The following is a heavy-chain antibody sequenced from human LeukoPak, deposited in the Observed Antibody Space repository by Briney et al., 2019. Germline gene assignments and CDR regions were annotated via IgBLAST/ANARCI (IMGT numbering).Heavy chain of an antibody. D-gene: IGHD1-26*01. Sequence: GGSLRLSCAASGFTFSSYWMHWVRQAPGKGLVWVSRINRDGSSTSYADSVKGRFTISRDNAKNTLYLQMNSLRAEDTAVYYCARGDLGATRYYYYYYYMDVWGKGTTVTVSS. V-gene: IGHV3-74*01. CDR2: INRDGSST. CDR3: ARGDLGATRYYYYYYYMDV. CDR1: GFTFSSYW. J-gene: IGHJ6*03.